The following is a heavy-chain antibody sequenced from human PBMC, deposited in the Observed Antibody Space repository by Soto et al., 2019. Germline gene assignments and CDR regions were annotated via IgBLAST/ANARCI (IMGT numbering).Heavy chain of an antibody. Sequence: QVQLQESGPRLVKPSETLSLTCTVSGDSISSYYWSWFRQPPGKGLEWIGYIPYTGRNNYNPSLKSRVTLPVDTAKNQFALELRSVTAADTAVYFCARSPRLYETIGYYSYYSDYWGQGTLVTVSS. CDR1: GDSISSYY. V-gene: IGHV4-59*01. CDR2: IPYTGRN. D-gene: IGHD3-22*01. CDR3: ARSPRLYETIGYYSYYSDY. J-gene: IGHJ4*02.